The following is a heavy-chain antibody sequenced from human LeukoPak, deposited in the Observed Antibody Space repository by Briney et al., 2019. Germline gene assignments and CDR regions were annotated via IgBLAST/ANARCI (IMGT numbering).Heavy chain of an antibody. Sequence: GGSLRLSCAASGFTFSSYSMNWVRQAPGKGLEWVSSISSSSSYIYYADSVKGRFTISRDNAKNSLYLQMNSLRAEDTAVYYCAYSVGATTADYWGQGTLVTVSS. CDR2: ISSSSSYI. CDR3: AYSVGATTADY. J-gene: IGHJ4*02. CDR1: GFTFSSYS. V-gene: IGHV3-21*04. D-gene: IGHD1-26*01.